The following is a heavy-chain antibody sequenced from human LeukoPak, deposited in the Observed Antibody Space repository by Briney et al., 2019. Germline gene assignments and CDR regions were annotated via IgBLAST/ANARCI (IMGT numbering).Heavy chain of an antibody. CDR3: ARVRDYYDDY. J-gene: IGHJ4*02. Sequence: GGSLRLSCAASGFTFSSYGMNWVRQAPGKGLEWVSYISSSSSTIYYADSVKGRFTISRDDAKNSLFLQMNSLRDEDTAVYSCARVRDYYDDYWGQGTLVTVSS. V-gene: IGHV3-48*02. CDR1: GFTFSSYG. D-gene: IGHD3-22*01. CDR2: ISSSSSTI.